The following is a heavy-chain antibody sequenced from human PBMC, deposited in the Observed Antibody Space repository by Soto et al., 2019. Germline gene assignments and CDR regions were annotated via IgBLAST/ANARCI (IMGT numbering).Heavy chain of an antibody. CDR2: IYYSGST. V-gene: IGHV4-59*08. CDR3: ARDYDSSGDY. CDR1: NDSISPYY. D-gene: IGHD3-22*01. Sequence: PSETLSLTCTVSNDSISPYYWSWIRQPPGKGLEWIGFIYYSGSTTYNPSLKSRVTISVATSKNQFSLKLTSVTAADTAVYYCARDYDSSGDYWGQGTLVTVSS. J-gene: IGHJ4*02.